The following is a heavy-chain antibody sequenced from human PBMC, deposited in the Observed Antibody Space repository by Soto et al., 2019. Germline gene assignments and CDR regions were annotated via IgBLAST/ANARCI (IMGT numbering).Heavy chain of an antibody. CDR1: GFTFSSYA. D-gene: IGHD3-16*02. CDR3: AKSRVFIGAIVALLDS. CDR2: ISNNGDTA. V-gene: IGHV3-23*01. Sequence: EVQLLESGGGLVQPGGSLTLSCATSGFTFSSYAMVWVRQAAEKGLESVESISNNGDTAYYADSVKGRFTISRSNSENTQYLRLTGLRAEDTALYFCAKSRVFIGAIVALLDSWGQGTQVTVSS. J-gene: IGHJ4*02.